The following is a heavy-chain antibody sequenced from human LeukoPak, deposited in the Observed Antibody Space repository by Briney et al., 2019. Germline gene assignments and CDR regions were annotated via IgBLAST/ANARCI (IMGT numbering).Heavy chain of an antibody. D-gene: IGHD2-8*01. V-gene: IGHV3-48*03. J-gene: IGHJ6*02. Sequence: PGGSLRLSCAASGFTFSSYEMNWVRQAPGKGLEWVSYVSSSGSTIYYADSVKGRFTISRDNAKNSLYLQMNSLRAEDTAVYYCASGDNIVLYHDGMDVWGQGTTVTVSS. CDR3: ASGDNIVLYHDGMDV. CDR1: GFTFSSYE. CDR2: VSSSGSTI.